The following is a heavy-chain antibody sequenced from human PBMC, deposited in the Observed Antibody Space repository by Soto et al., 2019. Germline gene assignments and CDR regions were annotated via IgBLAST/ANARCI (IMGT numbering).Heavy chain of an antibody. J-gene: IGHJ4*02. CDR3: ARDRKGYDSSGYYRYFDY. Sequence: QVQLVESGGDVVQPGRSLRLSCGASGFSFSSHGMHWVRQAPGKGLEWVALIWYNGRNKYYADSVKGRFTISRDNSNNTLYLQMNSLRVEDTAVYYCARDRKGYDSSGYYRYFDYWGQGTLVTVSS. CDR2: IWYNGRNK. CDR1: GFSFSSHG. V-gene: IGHV3-33*01. D-gene: IGHD3-22*01.